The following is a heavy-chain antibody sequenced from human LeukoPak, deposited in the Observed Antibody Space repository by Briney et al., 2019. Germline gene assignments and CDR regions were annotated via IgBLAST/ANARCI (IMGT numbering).Heavy chain of an antibody. D-gene: IGHD6-13*01. CDR3: AKVTAYSSSWYHTGAFDI. CDR1: GSTFSSYS. V-gene: IGHV3-21*04. J-gene: IGHJ3*02. CDR2: ISSSSSYI. Sequence: PGGSLRLSCAASGSTFSSYSMNWVRQAPGKGLEWVSSISSSSSYIYYADSVKGRFTISRDNAKNSLYLQMNSLRAEDTAVYYCAKVTAYSSSWYHTGAFDIWGQGTMVTVSS.